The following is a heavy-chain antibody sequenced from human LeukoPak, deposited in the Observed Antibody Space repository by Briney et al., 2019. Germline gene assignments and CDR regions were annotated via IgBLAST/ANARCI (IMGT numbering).Heavy chain of an antibody. V-gene: IGHV4-59*11. D-gene: IGHD1-26*01. Sequence: PSETLSLTCTVSGGSISSHYWSWLRQPPGKGLEWIGYIYYSGSTNYNPSLKSRVTISVDTSKNQFSLKLSSVTAADTAVYYCARADIVGATMTFDYWGQGTLVTVSS. J-gene: IGHJ4*02. CDR3: ARADIVGATMTFDY. CDR1: GGSISSHY. CDR2: IYYSGST.